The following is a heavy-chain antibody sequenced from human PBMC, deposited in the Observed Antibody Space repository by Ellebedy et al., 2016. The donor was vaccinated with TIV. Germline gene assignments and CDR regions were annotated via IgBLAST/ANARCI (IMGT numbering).Heavy chain of an antibody. D-gene: IGHD2-2*01. J-gene: IGHJ6*03. V-gene: IGHV4-31*03. Sequence: SETLSLTXTVSGGSISSGGYYWSWIRQHPGKGLEWIGYIYYSGSTYYNPSLKSRVTISVDTSKNQFSLKLSSVTAADTAVYYCARSGPCSSTSCPYYYYYYYMDVWGKGTTVTVSS. CDR2: IYYSGST. CDR3: ARSGPCSSTSCPYYYYYYYMDV. CDR1: GGSISSGGYY.